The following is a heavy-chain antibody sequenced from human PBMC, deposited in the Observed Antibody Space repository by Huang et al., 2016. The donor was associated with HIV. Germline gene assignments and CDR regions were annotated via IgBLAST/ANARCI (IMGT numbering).Heavy chain of an antibody. D-gene: IGHD6-19*01. CDR1: GFTFSSYS. J-gene: IGHJ6*02. V-gene: IGHV3-48*02. CDR3: ARDLGGSGWWSYYYGMDV. CDR2: MSSSSSTI. Sequence: EVQLVESGGGLVQPGGSLRLSCAASGFTFSSYSMNGVRQAPGKGLEWVSYMSSSSSTIYYADSGKGRFTISRDNAKNSLYLQMNSLRDEDTAVYYCARDLGGSGWWSYYYGMDVWGQGTTVTVSS.